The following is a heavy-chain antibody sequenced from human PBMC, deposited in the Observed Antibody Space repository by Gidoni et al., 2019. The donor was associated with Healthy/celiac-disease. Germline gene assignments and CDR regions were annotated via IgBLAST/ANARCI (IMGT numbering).Heavy chain of an antibody. V-gene: IGHV4-39*07. CDR2: IYYSGST. J-gene: IGHJ4*02. CDR3: ARDAGMVPKDYGSGRFPFDY. CDR1: GGSISSSSYY. D-gene: IGHD3-10*01. Sequence: QLQLQESGPGLVKPSETLSLTCTVSGGSISSSSYYWGWIRQPPGKGLEWIGSIYYSGSTYYNPSLKSRVTISVDTSKNQFSLKLSSVTAADTAVYYCARDAGMVPKDYGSGRFPFDYWGQGTLVTVSS.